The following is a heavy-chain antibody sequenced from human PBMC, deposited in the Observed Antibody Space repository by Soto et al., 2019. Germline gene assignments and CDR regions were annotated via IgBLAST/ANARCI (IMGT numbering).Heavy chain of an antibody. CDR1: GFTVSSNY. V-gene: IGHV3-66*01. CDR3: ARVVVITFGGVIGPTWFDP. CDR2: IYSGGST. Sequence: GSLRLSCAASGFTVSSNYMSWVRQAPGKGLEWVSVIYSGGSTYYADSVKGRFTISRDNSKNTLYLQMNSLRAEDTAVYYCARVVVITFGGVIGPTWFDPWGQGTLVTVSS. J-gene: IGHJ5*02. D-gene: IGHD3-16*02.